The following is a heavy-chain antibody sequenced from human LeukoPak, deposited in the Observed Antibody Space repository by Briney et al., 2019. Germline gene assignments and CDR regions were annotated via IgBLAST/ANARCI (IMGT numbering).Heavy chain of an antibody. CDR1: GRSFSGYY. V-gene: IGHV4-34*01. J-gene: IGHJ6*04. CDR2: INHSGST. CDR3: ASGGYRHGYYYGMDV. Sequence: PSETLSVTCAVYGRSFSGYYWSWIRHPPGKGLEWIGEINHSGSTNYNPSHKSRGTISVDTSKHQSSLKLSSVTAADMPVYYCASGGYRHGYYYGMDVWGKGTTVTVSS. D-gene: IGHD5-18*01.